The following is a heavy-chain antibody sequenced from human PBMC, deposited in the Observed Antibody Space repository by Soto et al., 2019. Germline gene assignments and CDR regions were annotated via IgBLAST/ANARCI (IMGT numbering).Heavy chain of an antibody. CDR3: ARELMRYRYYYGMDV. CDR1: GFTFSSYA. CDR2: VIDSGGST. V-gene: IGHV3-23*01. Sequence: GGSLRLSCAASGFTFSSYAMSWVRQAPGRGLEWVSAVIDSGGSTYYADSVKGRFTISRDNSKNTLYLQMNSLRAEDTAVYYCARELMRYRYYYGMDVWGQGTTVTVSS. D-gene: IGHD3-16*02. J-gene: IGHJ6*02.